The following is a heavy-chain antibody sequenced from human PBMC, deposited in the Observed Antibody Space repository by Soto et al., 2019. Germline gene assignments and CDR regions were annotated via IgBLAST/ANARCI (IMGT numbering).Heavy chain of an antibody. CDR2: IYHSGST. J-gene: IGHJ5*02. CDR3: ARGYRTMVVTSAGFDP. V-gene: IGHV4-30-2*01. Sequence: PSETLSLTCAGPGGSISRCRYSWSCFRQPPGKGLEWIGYIYHSGSTYYNPSLKSRVTISVDRSKNQFSLKLSSVTAADTAVYYCARGYRTMVVTSAGFDPWGQGTLVTVSS. CDR1: GGSISRCRYS. D-gene: IGHD2-15*01.